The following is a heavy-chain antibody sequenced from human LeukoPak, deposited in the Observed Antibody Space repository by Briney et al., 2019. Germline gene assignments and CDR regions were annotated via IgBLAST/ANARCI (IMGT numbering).Heavy chain of an antibody. V-gene: IGHV1-2*06. Sequence: ASVKVSCKTSGYIFTGYYMHWVRQAPGQGLEWMGRINPDSGDTNHAQKFQGRVTMTRDTSTGTAYMELSRLRSDDTAVYYCACGRDGYNVDYWGQGTLVTVSS. CDR2: INPDSGDT. D-gene: IGHD5-24*01. CDR1: GYIFTGYY. J-gene: IGHJ4*02. CDR3: ACGRDGYNVDY.